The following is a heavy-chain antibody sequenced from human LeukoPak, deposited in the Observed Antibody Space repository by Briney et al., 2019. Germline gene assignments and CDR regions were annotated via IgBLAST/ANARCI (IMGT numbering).Heavy chain of an antibody. CDR1: GFTFCDYA. Sequence: GGSLRLSCTASGFTFCDYAMTWVGQAPGKGVEGVGFIRSKVYGGTPEYAASVKARFTISRDDSKGIAYLQMNSLKTEDTAVYYCTRDQTPYYWGQGTLVTVSS. CDR2: IRSKVYGGTP. V-gene: IGHV3-49*04. J-gene: IGHJ4*02. CDR3: TRDQTPYY.